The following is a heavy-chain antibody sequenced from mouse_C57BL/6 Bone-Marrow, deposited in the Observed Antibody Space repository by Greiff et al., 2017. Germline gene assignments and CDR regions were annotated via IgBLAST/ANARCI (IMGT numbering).Heavy chain of an antibody. J-gene: IGHJ4*01. V-gene: IGHV1-55*01. Sequence: VKLMESGPELVKPGASVKMSCKASGYTFTSYWITWVKQRPGQGLEWIGDIYPGSGSTNYNEKFKSKATLTVDTSSSTAYMQLSSLTSEDSAVYYCARRGIYYAMDYWGQGTSVTVSS. CDR2: IYPGSGST. CDR3: ARRGIYYAMDY. CDR1: GYTFTSYW.